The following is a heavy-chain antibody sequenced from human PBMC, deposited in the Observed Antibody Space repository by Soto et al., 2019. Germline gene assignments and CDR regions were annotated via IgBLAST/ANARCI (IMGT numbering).Heavy chain of an antibody. V-gene: IGHV1-46*04. J-gene: IGHJ4*02. Sequence: QVQLVQSGAEVKKPGAAVKISCKASGYTFTYYHVHWVRQAPGQGLEWMGIINPNSGDTTYAQKLQGRVTMARDPSTSTVYVEVTSLTSEDTALYYCAGVPYRSGLLFYLDYWGQGSLVTVSS. CDR2: INPNSGDT. CDR1: GYTFTYYH. CDR3: AGVPYRSGLLFYLDY. D-gene: IGHD2-15*01.